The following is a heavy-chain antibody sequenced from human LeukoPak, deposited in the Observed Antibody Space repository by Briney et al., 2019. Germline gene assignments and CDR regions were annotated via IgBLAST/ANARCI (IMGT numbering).Heavy chain of an antibody. J-gene: IGHJ3*01. CDR1: GFTVSSNY. CDR3: ARDHIALGAAAKKDALDF. Sequence: PGGSLRLSCAASGFTVSSNYMSWVRQAPGKGLEWVSVIYSGGSTYYADSVKGRFTISRDNSKNTLYLQMNSLRAEDTAVYFCARDHIALGAAAKKDALDFWGQGTAVIVSS. V-gene: IGHV3-53*01. CDR2: IYSGGST. D-gene: IGHD6-13*01.